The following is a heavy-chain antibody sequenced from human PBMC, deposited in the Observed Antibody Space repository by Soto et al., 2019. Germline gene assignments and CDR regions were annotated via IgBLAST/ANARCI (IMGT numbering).Heavy chain of an antibody. V-gene: IGHV3-48*01. D-gene: IGHD5-12*01. CDR1: GFTFSGYA. Sequence: EVQLVESGGGLAQPGGSLRLSCAASGFTFSGYAMNWVRQAPGKGLEWVSYISSSGNTVYYADSVKGRFTISRDSAENSLYLLMNSLRAEDTAVYYCSKGYGDYWGQGALVTVSS. CDR3: SKGYGDY. J-gene: IGHJ4*02. CDR2: ISSSGNTV.